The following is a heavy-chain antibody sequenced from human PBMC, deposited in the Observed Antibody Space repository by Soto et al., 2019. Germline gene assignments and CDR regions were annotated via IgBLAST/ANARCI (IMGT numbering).Heavy chain of an antibody. J-gene: IGHJ6*03. Sequence: ASVEVSCKASGYTFTSYYMHWVRQAPRQGLEWMGIINPSGGSTSYAQKFQGRVTMTRDTSTSTVYMELSSLRSEDTAVYYCARTRSSSLGASRRYYYYCYVDVWGKGTTVTAP. CDR1: GYTFTSYY. CDR3: ARTRSSSLGASRRYYYYCYVDV. CDR2: INPSGGST. V-gene: IGHV1-46*03. D-gene: IGHD6-13*01.